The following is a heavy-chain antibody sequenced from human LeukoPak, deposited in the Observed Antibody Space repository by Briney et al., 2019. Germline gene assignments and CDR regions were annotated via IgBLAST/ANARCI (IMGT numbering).Heavy chain of an antibody. CDR1: GFTFSSFP. CDR3: ARDLEGY. V-gene: IGHV3-30-3*01. J-gene: IGHJ4*02. Sequence: GRSLRLSCAASGFTFSSFPMHWVRQAPGKGLEWVAVVSYDGSNKYFADSVKGRFTISRDNSKNTLYLQMNSLRAEDTAVYYCARDLEGYWGQGTLVTVSS. CDR2: VSYDGSNK.